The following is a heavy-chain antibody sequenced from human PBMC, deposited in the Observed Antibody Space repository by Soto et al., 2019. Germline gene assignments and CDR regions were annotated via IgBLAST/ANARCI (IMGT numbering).Heavy chain of an antibody. CDR2: ISSSSSTI. J-gene: IGHJ4*02. V-gene: IGHV3-48*01. CDR3: ARDFNDFWSGYYNPGYFDY. Sequence: GGSLRLSCAASGFTFSSYSMNWVRQAPGKGLEWVSYISSSSSTIYYADSVKGRFTISRDNAKNSLYLQMNSLRAEDTAVYYCARDFNDFWSGYYNPGYFDYWGQGTLVTVSS. CDR1: GFTFSSYS. D-gene: IGHD3-3*01.